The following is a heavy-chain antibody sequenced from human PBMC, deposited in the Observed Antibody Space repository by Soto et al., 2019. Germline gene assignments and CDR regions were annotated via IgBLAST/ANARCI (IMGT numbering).Heavy chain of an antibody. CDR2: IYYSGST. Sequence: QVQLQESGPGLVKPSETLSLTCTVSGGSISSYYWSWIRQPPGKGLEWIGYIYYSGSTNYNPSLKSRVTISVDTSKNQFSLKVSSVPAADTAVYYCARRYGRYFDYWGQGTLVTVSS. CDR1: GGSISSYY. J-gene: IGHJ4*02. CDR3: ARRYGRYFDY. D-gene: IGHD4-17*01. V-gene: IGHV4-59*08.